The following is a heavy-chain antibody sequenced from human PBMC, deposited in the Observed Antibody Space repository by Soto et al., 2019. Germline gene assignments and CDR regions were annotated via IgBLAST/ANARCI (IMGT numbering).Heavy chain of an antibody. V-gene: IGHV3-23*01. D-gene: IGHD6-13*01. Sequence: PGGSLRLSCAASGFTFSNAWMSWVRQAPGKGLEWVSAIGGSGGSTYYADSVKGRFTISRDNSKNTLYLQMNSLRAEDTAVYYCAKDAAASNWFDPWGQGTLVTVSS. J-gene: IGHJ5*02. CDR2: IGGSGGST. CDR1: GFTFSNAW. CDR3: AKDAAASNWFDP.